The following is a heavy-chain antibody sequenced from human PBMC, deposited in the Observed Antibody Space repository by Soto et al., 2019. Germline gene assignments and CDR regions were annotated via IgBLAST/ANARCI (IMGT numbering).Heavy chain of an antibody. CDR3: ARGYCSSTSCYEAPRYYGKDV. CDR2: IIPIFGTA. V-gene: IGHV1-69*01. D-gene: IGHD2-2*01. J-gene: IGHJ6*02. Sequence: QVQLVQSGAEVKKPGSSVKVSCKASGGTFSSYAISWVRQAPGQGLEWMGGIIPIFGTANYAQKFQGRVTITADESTSTAYMELSSLRSEDTAVYYCARGYCSSTSCYEAPRYYGKDVWGQGTTVTVSS. CDR1: GGTFSSYA.